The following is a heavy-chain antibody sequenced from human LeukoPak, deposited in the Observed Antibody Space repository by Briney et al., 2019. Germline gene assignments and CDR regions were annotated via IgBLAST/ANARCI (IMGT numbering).Heavy chain of an antibody. CDR1: GYTLTELS. CDR3: ATVSSLDTAMVYYFDY. Sequence: ASVKVSCKVSGYTLTELSMHWVRQAPGKGLEWMGGFDPEDGETIYAQKFQGRVTMTEDTSTDTAYMELSSLRSEDTAVYYCATVSSLDTAMVYYFDYWGQGSLVTVSS. CDR2: FDPEDGET. V-gene: IGHV1-24*01. J-gene: IGHJ4*02. D-gene: IGHD5-18*01.